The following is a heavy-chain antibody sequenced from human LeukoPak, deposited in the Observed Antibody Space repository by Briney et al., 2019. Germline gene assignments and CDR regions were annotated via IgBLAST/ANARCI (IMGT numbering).Heavy chain of an antibody. D-gene: IGHD6-19*01. CDR2: ISYTGST. Sequence: SETLSLTCTLSGGSISSNYWSWIRQPPGKGLEWVGYISYTGSTHYNPSLKSRVTISLDTSKNQFSLNLSSVTEADTAVYYCARAPVTGSGIYWGQGTLVTVSS. CDR1: GGSISSNY. J-gene: IGHJ4*02. V-gene: IGHV4-59*01. CDR3: ARAPVTGSGIY.